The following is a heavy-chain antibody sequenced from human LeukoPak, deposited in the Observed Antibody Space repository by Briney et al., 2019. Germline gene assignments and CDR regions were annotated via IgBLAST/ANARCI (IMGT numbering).Heavy chain of an antibody. D-gene: IGHD6-13*01. J-gene: IGHJ4*02. CDR2: IYSGGST. CDR3: ARDANIPAGGRSPGY. Sequence: PGGSLRLSCAASGFTVSSNYMSWVRQAPGKGLEWVSVIYSGGSTYYADSVQGRFTISRDNSKNTLYLQMDSLRAEDTAVYHCARDANIPAGGRSPGYWGQGTLVTVSS. V-gene: IGHV3-53*01. CDR1: GFTVSSNY.